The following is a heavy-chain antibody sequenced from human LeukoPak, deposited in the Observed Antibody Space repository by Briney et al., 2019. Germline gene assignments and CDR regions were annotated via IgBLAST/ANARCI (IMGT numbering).Heavy chain of an antibody. Sequence: SETLSLTCTVSGGSISSGDYYWSWIRQPPGKGLEWIGYIYYSGSTYYNPSLKSRVTISVDTSKNQFSLKLSSVTAADTAVYYCARDLGVIQSDAFDIWGQGTMVTVSS. CDR3: ARDLGVIQSDAFDI. CDR2: IYYSGST. CDR1: GGSISSGDYY. J-gene: IGHJ3*02. V-gene: IGHV4-30-4*02. D-gene: IGHD3-10*01.